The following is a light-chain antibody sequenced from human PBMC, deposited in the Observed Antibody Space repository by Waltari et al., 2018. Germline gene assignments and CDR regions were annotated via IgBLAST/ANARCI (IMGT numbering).Light chain of an antibody. V-gene: IGKV2-28*01. CDR2: LGS. J-gene: IGKJ1*01. CDR1: QSLLHSNGYNY. CDR3: MQSLRALWT. Sequence: DIVVTPSPLSLPVTPGEPASISCRSSQSLLHSNGYNYLDWYLQKPGHSPQLRIYLGSNQAAWVPDSFSGSVSGTDLTLKISRVEAEDVGVYYCMQSLRALWTFGQGTKVEIK.